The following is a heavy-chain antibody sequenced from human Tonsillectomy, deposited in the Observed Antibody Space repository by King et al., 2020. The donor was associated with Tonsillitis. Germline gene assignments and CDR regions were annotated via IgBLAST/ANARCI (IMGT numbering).Heavy chain of an antibody. J-gene: IGHJ4*02. CDR2: IYYSGST. V-gene: IGHV4-39*01. D-gene: IGHD3-22*01. CDR1: GGSISSSSYY. Sequence: QLQESGPGLVKPSETLSLTCTVSGGSISSSSYYWGWIRQPPGKGLEWIGSIYYSGSTYYNPSLKSRVTISVDTSKNQFSLKLSSVTAADTAVYYCARQYYYDSSGYPSPYYFDYWGQGTLVTVSS. CDR3: ARQYYYDSSGYPSPYYFDY.